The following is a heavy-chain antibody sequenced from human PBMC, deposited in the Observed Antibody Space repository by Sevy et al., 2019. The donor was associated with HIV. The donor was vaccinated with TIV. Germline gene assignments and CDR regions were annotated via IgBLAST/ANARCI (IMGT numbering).Heavy chain of an antibody. D-gene: IGHD2-15*01. Sequence: GGSLRLSCAASGFTFSSYAMHWVRQAPGEGLEWVAVISDDGSNKYYAYSVKGRFTISRDNSKNTLYLQMSSLRAEDTAMFYCARDRQYCSGGTCYRTGYFDYWGQGTLVTVSS. CDR2: ISDDGSNK. J-gene: IGHJ4*02. V-gene: IGHV3-30-3*01. CDR3: ARDRQYCSGGTCYRTGYFDY. CDR1: GFTFSSYA.